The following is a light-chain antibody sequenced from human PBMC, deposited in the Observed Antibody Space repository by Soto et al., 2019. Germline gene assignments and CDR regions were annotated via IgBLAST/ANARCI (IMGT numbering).Light chain of an antibody. V-gene: IGKV3-15*01. CDR3: QQYNDWPLLT. CDR2: GAS. Sequence: ETVMTQSPATLSVSPGERATLSCRASQSVSGSLAWYQQKPGQAPRLVIYGASTRATGIPARFSGSGSGTEFTLTISSLQSEDFATYYCQQYNDWPLLTLGGGTKVDIK. CDR1: QSVSGS. J-gene: IGKJ4*01.